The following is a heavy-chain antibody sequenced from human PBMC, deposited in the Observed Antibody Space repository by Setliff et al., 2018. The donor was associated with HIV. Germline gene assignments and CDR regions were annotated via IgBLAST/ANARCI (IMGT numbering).Heavy chain of an antibody. J-gene: IGHJ6*02. CDR2: INSDGSST. V-gene: IGHV3-74*01. CDR1: GFTFSSYW. D-gene: IGHD3-10*01. Sequence: ETLSLSCAASGFTFSSYWMHWVRQAPGKGLVWVSRINSDGSSTSYADSVRGRFTISRDNAKKSLYLQMDSLRAEDTAVYYCARSYYGSTTSYGMDVWGQGTTVTSP. CDR3: ARSYYGSTTSYGMDV.